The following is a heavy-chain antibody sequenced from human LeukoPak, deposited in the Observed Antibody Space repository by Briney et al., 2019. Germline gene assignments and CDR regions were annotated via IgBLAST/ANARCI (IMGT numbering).Heavy chain of an antibody. D-gene: IGHD6-13*01. CDR3: ARVPYSSSWDNDY. CDR1: GFTFSSFA. Sequence: GGSLRLSCAASGFTFSSFAMSWVRQAPGKGLEWVSAISGSGGSTYYADSVKGRFTISRDNSKNTLYLQMNSLRAEDTAVYYCARVPYSSSWDNDYWGQGTLVTVSS. CDR2: ISGSGGST. J-gene: IGHJ4*02. V-gene: IGHV3-23*01.